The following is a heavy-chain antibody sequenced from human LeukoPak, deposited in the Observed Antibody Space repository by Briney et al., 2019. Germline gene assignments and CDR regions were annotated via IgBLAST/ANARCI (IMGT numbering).Heavy chain of an antibody. CDR1: GGSISSSSYY. J-gene: IGHJ4*02. Sequence: PSETLSLTCTVSGGSISSSSYYWGWIRQPPGKGLEWIGSIYYSGSTYYNPSLKSRVTISVDTSRNQFSLKLSSVTAADTAVYYCARLNYDILTGYYLDYWGQGTQVTVSS. CDR3: ARLNYDILTGYYLDY. V-gene: IGHV4-39*01. CDR2: IYYSGST. D-gene: IGHD3-9*01.